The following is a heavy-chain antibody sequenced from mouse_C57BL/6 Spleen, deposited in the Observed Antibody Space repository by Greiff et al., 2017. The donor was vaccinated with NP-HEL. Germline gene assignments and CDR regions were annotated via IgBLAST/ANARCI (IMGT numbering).Heavy chain of an antibody. J-gene: IGHJ2*01. V-gene: IGHV1-82*01. Sequence: VKLMESGPELVKPGASVKISCKASGYAFSSSWMNWVKQRPGKGLEWIGRIYPGDGDTNYNGKFKGKATLTADKSSSTAYMQLSSLTSEDSAVYFCARWYYGSRYFDYWGQGTTLTVSS. CDR2: IYPGDGDT. D-gene: IGHD1-1*01. CDR1: GYAFSSSW. CDR3: ARWYYGSRYFDY.